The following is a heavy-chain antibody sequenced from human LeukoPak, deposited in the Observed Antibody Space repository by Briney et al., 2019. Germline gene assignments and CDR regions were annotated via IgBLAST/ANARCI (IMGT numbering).Heavy chain of an antibody. V-gene: IGHV3-21*01. D-gene: IGHD6-13*01. CDR2: ISSSSSYI. CDR3: ARDSKLAPYAFDI. J-gene: IGHJ3*02. CDR1: GFTFSSYS. Sequence: GGSLRLSCAASGFTFSSYSMNWVRQAPGKGLEWVSSISSSSSYIYYADSVKGRFTISRGNAKNSLYLQMNSLRAEDTAVYYCARDSKLAPYAFDIWGQGTMVTVSS.